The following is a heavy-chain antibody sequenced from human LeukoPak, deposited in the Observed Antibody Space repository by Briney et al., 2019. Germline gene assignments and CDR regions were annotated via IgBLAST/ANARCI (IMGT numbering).Heavy chain of an antibody. CDR2: IYYSGST. Sequence: PSETLSLTCTVSGGSLSSSSYYWGWIRQPPGKGLEWIGSIYYSGSTYYNPSLKSRVTISVDTSKNQFSLKLSSVTAADTAVYYCARNYDSSGYYLGSFDIWGQGTMVTVSS. CDR1: GGSLSSSSYY. V-gene: IGHV4-39*01. CDR3: ARNYDSSGYYLGSFDI. J-gene: IGHJ3*02. D-gene: IGHD3-22*01.